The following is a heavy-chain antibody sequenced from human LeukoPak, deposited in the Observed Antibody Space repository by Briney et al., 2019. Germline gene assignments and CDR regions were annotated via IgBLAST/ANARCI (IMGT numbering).Heavy chain of an antibody. V-gene: IGHV4-39*01. Sequence: SETLSLTCSVSGGSISSSDYYWGWIRQPPGKGLEWIGTMFYSGITYYSPSLKSRVTISVATSKNQFSLKLSSVTAADTAVYFCARHGSSGVVITNFDYWGQGTLVTVSS. CDR2: MFYSGIT. CDR3: ARHGSSGVVITNFDY. J-gene: IGHJ4*02. D-gene: IGHD3-3*01. CDR1: GGSISSSDYY.